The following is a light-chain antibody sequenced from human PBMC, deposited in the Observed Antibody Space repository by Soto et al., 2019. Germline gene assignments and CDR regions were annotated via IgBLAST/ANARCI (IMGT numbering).Light chain of an antibody. CDR2: EVS. CDR3: SSYTSSSTLV. J-gene: IGLJ1*01. CDR1: SSDVGGYNY. V-gene: IGLV2-14*01. Sequence: QSALTQPASVSGSPGQSITIYCTGTSSDVGGYNYVSWYQQHPGKAPKLMIYEVSNRPSGVSNRFSGSKSGNTASLTISGLPAEDEADYDCSSYTSSSTLVFGTGTKLTVL.